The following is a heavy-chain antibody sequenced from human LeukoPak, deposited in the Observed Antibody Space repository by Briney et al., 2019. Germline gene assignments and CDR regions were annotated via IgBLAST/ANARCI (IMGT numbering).Heavy chain of an antibody. J-gene: IGHJ4*02. CDR1: GYTFSNYG. Sequence: ASVKDSCKASGYTFSNYGISWXRQAPGQGXEWMGWISAYNGNTNYAQKLQDRVTMTTDTSTSTAYIEVRTLRFDDTPVYYCARERPTTGSDYWGQGTLVTVSS. CDR3: ARERPTTGSDY. CDR2: ISAYNGNT. V-gene: IGHV1-18*01. D-gene: IGHD1-14*01.